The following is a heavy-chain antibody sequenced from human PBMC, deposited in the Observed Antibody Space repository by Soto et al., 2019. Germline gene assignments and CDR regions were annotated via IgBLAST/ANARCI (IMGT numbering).Heavy chain of an antibody. CDR1: GFTFSSYA. D-gene: IGHD1-7*01. J-gene: IGHJ6*02. CDR3: AKSSGTTAGGYYYYGMDV. V-gene: IGHV3-30-3*02. CDR2: ISYDGSNK. Sequence: PGGSLRLSCAASGFTFSSYAMHWVRQAPGKGLEWVAVISYDGSNKYYADSVKGRFTISRDNSKNTLYLQMNSLRAEDTAVYYCAKSSGTTAGGYYYYGMDVWGQGTTVTVSS.